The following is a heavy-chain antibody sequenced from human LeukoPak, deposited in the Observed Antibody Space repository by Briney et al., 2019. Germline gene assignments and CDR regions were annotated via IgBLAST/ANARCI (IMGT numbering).Heavy chain of an antibody. Sequence: PSETLSLTCTVSGVSISTSRYYWVWIRQPPGKGLEWIGCIYSSGSTYYNSSLKSRVTISIDTSKNPVSLKISPVTAADAAVYYCARDAQGDGDYLYWGQGTLVTVSS. D-gene: IGHD4-17*01. V-gene: IGHV4-39*07. CDR2: IYSSGST. J-gene: IGHJ4*02. CDR3: ARDAQGDGDYLY. CDR1: GVSISTSRYY.